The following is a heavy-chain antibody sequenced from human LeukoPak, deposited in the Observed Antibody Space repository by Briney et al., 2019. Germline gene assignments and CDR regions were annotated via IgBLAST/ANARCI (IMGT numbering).Heavy chain of an antibody. CDR3: ARHYVEAAGPDY. Sequence: SETLSLTCTVSGGSISSSSYYWGWIRQPPGKGLEWIGSIYYSGSTYYNPSLKSRVPISVDTSKNQFSLKLSSVTAADTAVYYWARHYVEAAGPDYWGQGTLVTVSS. J-gene: IGHJ4*02. CDR1: GGSISSSSYY. V-gene: IGHV4-39*01. CDR2: IYYSGST. D-gene: IGHD6-13*01.